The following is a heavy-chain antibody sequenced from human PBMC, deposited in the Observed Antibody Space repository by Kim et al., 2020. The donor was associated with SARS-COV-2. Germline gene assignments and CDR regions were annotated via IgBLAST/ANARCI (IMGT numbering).Heavy chain of an antibody. V-gene: IGHV3-7*01. CDR2: IQHDGREK. CDR3: ARDLGRWIQLWTFDY. J-gene: IGHJ4*02. CDR1: GVTCSSYG. D-gene: IGHD5-18*01. Sequence: GGSLRLSCAASGVTCSSYGGGWVGPAPGPGLEWVANIQHDGREKYYVDSVKGRFTISRDNAKNSLYLQMNSLRAEDTAVYYCARDLGRWIQLWTFDYWGQGTLVTVSS.